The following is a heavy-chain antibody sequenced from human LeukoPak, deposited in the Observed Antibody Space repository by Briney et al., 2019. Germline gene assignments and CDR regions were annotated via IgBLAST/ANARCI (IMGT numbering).Heavy chain of an antibody. V-gene: IGHV4-59*08. D-gene: IGHD3-10*01. CDR2: LYDSGST. J-gene: IGHJ6*03. Sequence: SETLSLACTVSGGSIISDSWTWIRQPPGTQLEWIGYLYDSGSTKYNPSLKSRVTISLDTSKSQFSLKVTSVTAADTAVYFCARRGRSPGFAGKFTHYYYMDVWGEGTAVTVSS. CDR3: ARRGRSPGFAGKFTHYYYMDV. CDR1: GGSIISDS.